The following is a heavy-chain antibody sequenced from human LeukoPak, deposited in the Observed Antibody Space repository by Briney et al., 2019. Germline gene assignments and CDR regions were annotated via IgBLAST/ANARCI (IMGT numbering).Heavy chain of an antibody. D-gene: IGHD4-17*01. CDR3: ARDRADYGDGIDY. J-gene: IGHJ4*02. V-gene: IGHV3-33*01. Sequence: GGSLRLSCAASGFTFSSYGMHWVRQAPGKGLEWVAVIWYDGSNKYHADSVKGRFTISRDNSKNTLYLQMNSLRVEDTAVYYCARDRADYGDGIDYWGQGNLVTVSS. CDR2: IWYDGSNK. CDR1: GFTFSSYG.